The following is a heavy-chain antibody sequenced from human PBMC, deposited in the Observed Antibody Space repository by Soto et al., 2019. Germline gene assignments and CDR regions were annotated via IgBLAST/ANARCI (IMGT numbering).Heavy chain of an antibody. Sequence: SETLSLTCTVSGGSISSSSYYWGWIRQPPGKGLEWIGSIYYSGSTYYNPSLKSRVTISVDTSKNQFSLKLSSVTAADTAVYYCAGRIYSVDTAMTYGMDVWGQGTTVTVSS. D-gene: IGHD5-18*01. CDR1: GGSISSSSYY. CDR3: AGRIYSVDTAMTYGMDV. CDR2: IYYSGST. V-gene: IGHV4-39*01. J-gene: IGHJ6*02.